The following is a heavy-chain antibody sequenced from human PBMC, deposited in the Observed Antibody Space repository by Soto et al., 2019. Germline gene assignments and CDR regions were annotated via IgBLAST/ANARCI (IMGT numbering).Heavy chain of an antibody. CDR2: IYYSGST. J-gene: IGHJ5*02. CDR3: GRGGYYDSSGNNWFDP. Sequence: QVQLQESGPGLVKPSQTLSLTCTVSGGSISSGGYYWSWIRQHPGKGLEWIGYIYYSGSTYYNPSLKSRVTISVDTSKNQFSLKLSSVTAADTAVYYCGRGGYYDSSGNNWFDPWGQGTLVTVSS. V-gene: IGHV4-31*03. CDR1: GGSISSGGYY. D-gene: IGHD3-22*01.